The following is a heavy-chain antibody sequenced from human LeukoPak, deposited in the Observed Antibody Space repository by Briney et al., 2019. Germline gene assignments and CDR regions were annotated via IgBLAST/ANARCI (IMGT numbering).Heavy chain of an antibody. CDR2: ISTAGSTT. Sequence: GGALRLSCAASGFTFSRYWMHWVRQAPGKGLVWVSRISTAGSTTDYADSVKGRFTISRDNAKDTLYLQMNSLRAEDTAVYFCARPPVNTYTYTLYYWTQGTLVTVS. J-gene: IGHJ4*02. CDR3: ARPPVNTYTYTLYY. CDR1: GFTFSRYW. D-gene: IGHD3-16*01. V-gene: IGHV3-74*01.